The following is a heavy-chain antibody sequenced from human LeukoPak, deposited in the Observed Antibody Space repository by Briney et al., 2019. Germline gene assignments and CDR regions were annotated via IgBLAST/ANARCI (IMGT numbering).Heavy chain of an antibody. CDR2: FDPEDGET. D-gene: IGHD3-22*01. Sequence: ASVKVSCKASGYTFTSYYMHWVRQAPGKGLEWMGGFDPEDGETIYAQKFQGRVTMTEDTSTDTAYMELSSLRSEDTAVYYCATVRGYYYDSSRTYNWFDPWGQGTLVTVSS. J-gene: IGHJ5*02. CDR3: ATVRGYYYDSSRTYNWFDP. CDR1: GYTFTSYY. V-gene: IGHV1-24*01.